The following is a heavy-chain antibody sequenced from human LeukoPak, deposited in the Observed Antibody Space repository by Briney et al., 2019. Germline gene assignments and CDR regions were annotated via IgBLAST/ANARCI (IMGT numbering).Heavy chain of an antibody. J-gene: IGHJ3*02. Sequence: SETLSLTCTVSGGSISSGNFHWTWIRQPAGKGLEWIGRISASGNTNHNPSLRSRVAISVDTSKNHFSLKLSSVTAADTAVYYCARPLCSAGSCYSPNAFDIWGQGTMVTVSS. V-gene: IGHV4-61*02. D-gene: IGHD2-15*01. CDR3: ARPLCSAGSCYSPNAFDI. CDR2: ISASGNT. CDR1: GGSISSGNFH.